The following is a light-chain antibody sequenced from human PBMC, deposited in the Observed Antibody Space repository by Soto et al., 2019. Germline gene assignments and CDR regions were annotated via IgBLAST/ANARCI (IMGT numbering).Light chain of an antibody. Sequence: EIALTQSPATLALSPGERATLSCRASQSVSSNFLAWYQQKPGQAPRLLIYGASTRATGIPARFSGSGSGTEFTLTISSLQSEDFAVYYCQQYNNWPQTFGQGTKVDIK. CDR2: GAS. CDR3: QQYNNWPQT. V-gene: IGKV3-15*01. CDR1: QSVSSN. J-gene: IGKJ1*01.